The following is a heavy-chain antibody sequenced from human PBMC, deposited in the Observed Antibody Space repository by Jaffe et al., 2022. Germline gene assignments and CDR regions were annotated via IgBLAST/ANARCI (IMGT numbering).Heavy chain of an antibody. CDR2: ISGGSGIT. J-gene: IGHJ1*01. D-gene: IGHD2-2*01. CDR1: GFTFTSYG. Sequence: EVQLLESGGGLVQPGGSLRLSCAASGFTFTSYGMSWVRQAPGGGLEWVSAISGGSGITYYADSVKGRFTISRDNSKNTLYLQMNSLRADDTAIYYCSKDQRTAAAGYAYFQQWGQGTLVTVSS. V-gene: IGHV3-23*01. CDR3: SKDQRTAAAGYAYFQQ.